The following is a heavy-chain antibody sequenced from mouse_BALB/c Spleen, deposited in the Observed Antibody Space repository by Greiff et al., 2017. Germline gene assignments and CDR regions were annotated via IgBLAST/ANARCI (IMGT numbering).Heavy chain of an antibody. V-gene: IGHV7-3*02. Sequence: DVMLVESGGGLVQPGGSLRLSCATSGFTFTDYYMSWVRQPPGKALEWLGFIRNKANGYTTEYSASVKGRFTISRDNSKSILYLQMNTLRAEDSATYYCARDRYDYFDYWGQGTTLTVSS. CDR2: IRNKANGYTT. D-gene: IGHD2-14*01. J-gene: IGHJ2*01. CDR3: ARDRYDYFDY. CDR1: GFTFTDYY.